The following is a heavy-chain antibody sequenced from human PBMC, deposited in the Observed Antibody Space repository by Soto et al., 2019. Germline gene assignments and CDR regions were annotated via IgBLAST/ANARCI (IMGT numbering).Heavy chain of an antibody. D-gene: IGHD3-10*01. J-gene: IGHJ4*02. CDR1: GGTFNSYG. CDR2: ILPLYGTV. V-gene: IGHV1-69*06. CDR3: ARVRVIRGVIPSHFGL. Sequence: QAHLAQSGAEVKRPGSSVTVSCKASGGTFNSYGISWVRQAPGQGLDWMGVILPLYGTVNYAHKFQDRVSITANKSTSTAYMDLNSLGSDDTAVYYWARVRVIRGVIPSHFGLWGQGTLVTVSS.